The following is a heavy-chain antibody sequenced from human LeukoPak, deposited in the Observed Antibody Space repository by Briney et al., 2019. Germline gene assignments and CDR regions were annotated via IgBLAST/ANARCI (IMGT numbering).Heavy chain of an antibody. V-gene: IGHV1-2*06. Sequence: ASVKVSCKASGYTFTGYYIHWVRQAPGQGLEWMGRINPNTGGTDYAQKFQGRVTMTRDTSITTAYMELSRLTSDDTAIYYCAKVPPSITAAGNWLGRWGQGALVTVSS. CDR1: GYTFTGYY. CDR2: INPNTGGT. CDR3: AKVPPSITAAGNWLGR. J-gene: IGHJ5*02. D-gene: IGHD6-13*01.